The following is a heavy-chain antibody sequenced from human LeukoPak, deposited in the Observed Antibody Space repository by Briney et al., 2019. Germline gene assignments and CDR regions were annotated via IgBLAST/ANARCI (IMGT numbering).Heavy chain of an antibody. V-gene: IGHV3-7*01. CDR1: GFTFSIHG. CDR3: ARDGGHSTDLDY. J-gene: IGHJ4*02. D-gene: IGHD2-8*02. CDR2: IKQDGSER. Sequence: GWSLRLSCATSGFTFSIHGMSWVRQAPGKGPEWVANIKQDGSERYYVHSVKGRFTISRDNAKHSMYMQMNSLRAEGTAVYYCARDGGHSTDLDYWGQGIPVTVSS.